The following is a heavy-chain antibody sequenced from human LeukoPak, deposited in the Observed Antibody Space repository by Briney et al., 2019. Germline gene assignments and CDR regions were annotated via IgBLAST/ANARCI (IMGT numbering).Heavy chain of an antibody. Sequence: GGSLRLSCAISGLTSHDYAMTWVRQAPGKGLEWVSTIVGDSSKTYYAASVRGRFTISRDNSNYVLFLRMNSLRAEGTAIYYCAKQPYNYYYLDVWGKGTTVTISS. V-gene: IGHV3-23*01. CDR1: GLTSHDYA. J-gene: IGHJ6*03. CDR3: AKQPYNYYYLDV. CDR2: IVGDSSKT. D-gene: IGHD1-14*01.